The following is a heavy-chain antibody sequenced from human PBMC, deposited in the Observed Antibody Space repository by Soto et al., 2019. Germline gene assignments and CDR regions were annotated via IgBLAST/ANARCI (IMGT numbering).Heavy chain of an antibody. Sequence: GGSLRLSCAASGFTFDDYAMHWVRQAPGKGLEWVSGISWNSGSIGYADSVKGRFTISRDNAKNSLYLQMNSLRAEDTALYYCAKDFSHFGGNFVCSGGSCYSHYYYYYMDVWGKGTTVTVSS. CDR3: AKDFSHFGGNFVCSGGSCYSHYYYYYMDV. J-gene: IGHJ6*03. V-gene: IGHV3-9*01. CDR1: GFTFDDYA. D-gene: IGHD2-15*01. CDR2: ISWNSGSI.